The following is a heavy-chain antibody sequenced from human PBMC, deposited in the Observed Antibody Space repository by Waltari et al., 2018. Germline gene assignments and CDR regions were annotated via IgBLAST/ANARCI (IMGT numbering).Heavy chain of an antibody. V-gene: IGHV4-30-4*08. CDR3: VRGGLWFPDLSDS. D-gene: IGHD3-10*01. Sequence: QVQLQESGPRLVKPSQTLSLTCTVSGDSMTNGDYYWNWIRQPPGRGLEWIGNINFSGSTYVHPSLESRVTISVDTSTNQFSLKVTSVTAADTAVYFCVRGGLWFPDLSDSWGQGILVAVSS. J-gene: IGHJ5*01. CDR2: INFSGST. CDR1: GDSMTNGDYY.